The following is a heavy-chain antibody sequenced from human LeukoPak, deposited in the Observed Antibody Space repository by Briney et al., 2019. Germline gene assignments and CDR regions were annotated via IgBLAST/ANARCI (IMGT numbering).Heavy chain of an antibody. CDR3: ARDMSTRVTPISYAIDV. V-gene: IGHV1-46*01. CDR2: INPSGGST. Sequence: GASVKVSCKASGYTFTSYYMHWVRQAPGQGLEWMGIINPSGGSTSYAQKFQGRVTMTRDTSTTTVYLELSSLRSEDTAVYYCARDMSTRVTPISYAIDVWGQGTTVTVSS. CDR1: GYTFTSYY. D-gene: IGHD4-23*01. J-gene: IGHJ3*01.